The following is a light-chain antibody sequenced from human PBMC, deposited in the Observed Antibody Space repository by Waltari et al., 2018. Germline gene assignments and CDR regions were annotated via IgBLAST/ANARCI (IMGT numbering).Light chain of an antibody. CDR2: WAS. CDR1: QSVLYSSNNRNY. CDR3: QQHYYTPWT. Sequence: DIVMTQSPDSLAVSLGERATINCKSSQSVLYSSNNRNYLAWYQQKPGQPPKLLISWASTRESGVPDRFSGSGSGTDFTLTISSLQAEDVAVYCCQQHYYTPWTFGQGTKVEIK. J-gene: IGKJ1*01. V-gene: IGKV4-1*01.